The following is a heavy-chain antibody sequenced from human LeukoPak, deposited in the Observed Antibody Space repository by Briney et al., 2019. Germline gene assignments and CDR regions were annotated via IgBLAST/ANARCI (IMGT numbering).Heavy chain of an antibody. Sequence: SETLSLTCTVSGGSISSSSYYGGWIRQPPGKGLEWIGSIYYSGSTYYIPSLKSRVTISVDTSKNQFSLKLSSVTAADTAVYYCAKGRITMVRGVPAFDYWGQGTLVTVSS. CDR3: AKGRITMVRGVPAFDY. V-gene: IGHV4-39*01. D-gene: IGHD3-10*01. CDR2: IYYSGST. J-gene: IGHJ4*02. CDR1: GGSISSSSYY.